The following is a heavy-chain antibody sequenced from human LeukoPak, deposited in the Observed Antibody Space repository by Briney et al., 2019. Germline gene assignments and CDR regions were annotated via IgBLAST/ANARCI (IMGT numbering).Heavy chain of an antibody. V-gene: IGHV4-59*01. D-gene: IGHD3-10*01. J-gene: IGHJ5*02. CDR1: GGSISSYY. CDR2: IYYSGST. Sequence: ASETLSLTCTVSGGSISSYYWSWIRQPPGKGLEWIGYIYYSGSTNYNPSLKSRVTISVDTSKNQFSLKLSSVTAAGAAVYYCARAGVRGVIKYNWFDPWGQGTLVTVSS. CDR3: ARAGVRGVIKYNWFDP.